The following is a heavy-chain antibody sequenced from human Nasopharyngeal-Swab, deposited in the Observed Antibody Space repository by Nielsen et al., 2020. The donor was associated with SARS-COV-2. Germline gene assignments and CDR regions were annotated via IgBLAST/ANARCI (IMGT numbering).Heavy chain of an antibody. CDR2: IYWDDDK. J-gene: IGHJ4*02. V-gene: IGHV2-5*02. D-gene: IGHD5-18*01. Sequence: WIRQPPGKALEWLALIYWDDDKRYSPSLKSRLTITKDTSKNQVVLTMINMDPVDTATYYCAHSNVDTAMVIFDYWGQGTLVTVSS. CDR3: AHSNVDTAMVIFDY.